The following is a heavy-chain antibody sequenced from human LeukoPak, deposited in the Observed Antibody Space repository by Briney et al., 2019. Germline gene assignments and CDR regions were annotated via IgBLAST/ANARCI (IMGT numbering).Heavy chain of an antibody. CDR2: ISGSGGST. CDR1: GFTFSSYA. J-gene: IGHJ4*02. CDR3: AKKGQQLVTPTFDY. V-gene: IGHV3-23*01. D-gene: IGHD6-13*01. Sequence: GGSLRLSCAASGFTFSSYAMSWVRQAPGKGLEWVSAISGSGGSTYYADSVKGRFTISRDNSKNTLYLQMNSRRAEDTAVYDCAKKGQQLVTPTFDYWGQGTLVTVSS.